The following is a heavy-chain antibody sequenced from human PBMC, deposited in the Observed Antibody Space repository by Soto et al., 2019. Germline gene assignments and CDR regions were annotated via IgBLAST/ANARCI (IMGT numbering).Heavy chain of an antibody. V-gene: IGHV3-9*01. CDR1: GFTFDDYA. Sequence: PGGSLRLSCAASGFTFDDYAMHWVRQAPGKGLEWVSGISWNSGSIGYADSVKGRFTISRDNAKNSLYLQMNSLRAEDTALYYCAKDPRSGWWGGVFDYWGQGTLVTVSS. D-gene: IGHD6-19*01. CDR3: AKDPRSGWWGGVFDY. J-gene: IGHJ4*02. CDR2: ISWNSGSI.